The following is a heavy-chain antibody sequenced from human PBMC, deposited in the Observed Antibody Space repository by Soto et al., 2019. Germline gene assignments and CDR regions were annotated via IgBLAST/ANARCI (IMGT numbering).Heavy chain of an antibody. Sequence: PGGSLRLSCAASGFTFSDYYMSWIRQAPGKGLEWVSYISSSGSTIYYADSVKGRFTISRDNAKNSLYLQMNSLRAEDTAVYYCARDTSWFGVDAFDIWGQGTMVTVSS. J-gene: IGHJ3*02. CDR1: GFTFSDYY. CDR2: ISSSGSTI. CDR3: ARDTSWFGVDAFDI. V-gene: IGHV3-11*01. D-gene: IGHD2-2*01.